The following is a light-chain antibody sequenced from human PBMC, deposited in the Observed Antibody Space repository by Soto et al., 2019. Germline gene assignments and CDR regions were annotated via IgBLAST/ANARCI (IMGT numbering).Light chain of an antibody. Sequence: QSVLTQPPSVSGAPGQRVTISCTGSTSNIGAGYEVHWYQQLPGTAPKLLVSGHNIRPSGVPDRFSGFKSGASASLVITGLQAEDGADYYCQSYDNSRSGSGVFGGGTKLPVL. J-gene: IGLJ3*02. V-gene: IGLV1-40*01. CDR3: QSYDNSRSGSGV. CDR2: GHN. CDR1: TSNIGAGYE.